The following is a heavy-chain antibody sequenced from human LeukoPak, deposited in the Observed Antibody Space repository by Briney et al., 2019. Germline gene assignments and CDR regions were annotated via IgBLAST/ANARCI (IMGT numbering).Heavy chain of an antibody. CDR2: INPNSSGT. Sequence: ASLKVSCKASGYTFTPYYMHRVPQAPGQRLEGRGWINPNSSGTKPAQKFQGRVTMTRDTSISTAYMELSRLRSDDTAVYYCARSGYSSGWYYSPSYYYYYMDVWGKGTTVTISS. V-gene: IGHV1-2*02. J-gene: IGHJ6*03. CDR3: ARSGYSSGWYYSPSYYYYYMDV. D-gene: IGHD6-19*01. CDR1: GYTFTPYY.